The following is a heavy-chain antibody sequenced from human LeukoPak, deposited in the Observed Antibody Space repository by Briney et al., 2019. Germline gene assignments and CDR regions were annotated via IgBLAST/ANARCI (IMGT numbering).Heavy chain of an antibody. D-gene: IGHD3-3*01. CDR1: GYTFTGYY. Sequence: GASVKVSCKASGYTFTGYYMHWVRQAPGQGLEWMGWINPNSGGTNYAQKFQGRVTMTRDTSISTAYMDLSSLRSDDTAVYYCARHTTIFGVAIIDIWGQGTMVTVSS. CDR2: INPNSGGT. J-gene: IGHJ3*02. CDR3: ARHTTIFGVAIIDI. V-gene: IGHV1-2*02.